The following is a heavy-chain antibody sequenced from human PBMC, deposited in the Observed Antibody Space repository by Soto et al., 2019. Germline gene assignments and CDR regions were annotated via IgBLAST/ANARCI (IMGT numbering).Heavy chain of an antibody. D-gene: IGHD2-21*01. CDR1: GFTFSNAW. V-gene: IGHV3-15*01. Sequence: GGSLRLSCAASGFTFSNAWMSWVRQAPGKGLEWVGRIKSKTDGGTTDYAAPVKGRFNISRDDSKNTLYLQMNSMKTADTAVYYWTTDWASPGELFSAFDIWGQGTRVTVSS. CDR2: IKSKTDGGTT. CDR3: TTDWASPGELFSAFDI. J-gene: IGHJ3*02.